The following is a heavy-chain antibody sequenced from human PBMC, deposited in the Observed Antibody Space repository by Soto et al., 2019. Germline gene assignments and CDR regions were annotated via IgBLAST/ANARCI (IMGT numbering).Heavy chain of an antibody. J-gene: IGHJ4*02. V-gene: IGHV1-69*02. Sequence: QVQLVQSGAEVKKPGSSVKVSCKASGGTFSSYIISWVRQAPGQGLEWMGRSIPILGIANYAQKFQGRVTITADKSTSTAYMELSSLRSEDTAVYYCARFPQTAIVGAAYFDYWGQGTLVTVSS. CDR3: ARFPQTAIVGAAYFDY. D-gene: IGHD1-26*01. CDR1: GGTFSSYI. CDR2: SIPILGIA.